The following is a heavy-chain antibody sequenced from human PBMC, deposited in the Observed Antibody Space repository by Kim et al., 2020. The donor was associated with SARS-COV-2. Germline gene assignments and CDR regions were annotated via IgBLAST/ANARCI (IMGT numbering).Heavy chain of an antibody. Sequence: SETLSLTCTVSGGSISSGGYYWSWIRQHPGKGLEWIGYIYYSGSTYYNPSLKSRVTISVDTSKNQFSLKLSSVTAADTAVYYCARDASLTNYFDYWGQGTLVTDSS. CDR2: IYYSGST. V-gene: IGHV4-31*03. CDR1: GGSISSGGYY. D-gene: IGHD1-1*01. CDR3: ARDASLTNYFDY. J-gene: IGHJ4*02.